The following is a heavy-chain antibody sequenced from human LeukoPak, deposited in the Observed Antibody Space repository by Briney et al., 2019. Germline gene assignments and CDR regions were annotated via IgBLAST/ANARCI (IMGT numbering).Heavy chain of an antibody. Sequence: SETLSLTCTVSGGSISSHYWSWIRQPPGKGLEWIGYIYYSGNTNYNPSLKSRVTISVDTSKNLFSLKLNSVTAADTAVYYCARDSLADGFAFDIWGQGTMVTVSS. CDR1: GGSISSHY. V-gene: IGHV4-59*11. CDR3: ARDSLADGFAFDI. D-gene: IGHD4-17*01. CDR2: IYYSGNT. J-gene: IGHJ3*02.